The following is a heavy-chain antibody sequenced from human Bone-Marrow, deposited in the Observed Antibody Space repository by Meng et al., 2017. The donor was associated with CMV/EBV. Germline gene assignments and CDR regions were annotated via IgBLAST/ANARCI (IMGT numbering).Heavy chain of an antibody. D-gene: IGHD3-3*02. J-gene: IGHJ4*02. CDR1: GFTFRSYG. CDR2: ILYDESNK. V-gene: IGHV3-30*02. CDR3: AKDRWPIRH. Sequence: GESLKISCAASGFTFRSYGMHWVRQAPGKGLEWVAFILYDESNKYYGDSVKGRLTSFRDNAYNTLFLQMDSLRAEDTAVYYCAKDRWPIRHWGQGTLVTVSS.